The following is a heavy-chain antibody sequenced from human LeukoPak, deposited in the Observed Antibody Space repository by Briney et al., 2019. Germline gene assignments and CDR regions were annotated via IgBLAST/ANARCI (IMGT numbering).Heavy chain of an antibody. CDR3: ARGPDYDSSGYYYD. J-gene: IGHJ4*02. V-gene: IGHV1-69*13. CDR1: GYTLTELS. Sequence: GASVKVSCKVSGYTLTELSMHWVRQAPGQGLEWMGGIIPIFGTANYAQKFQGRVTITADESTSTAYMELSSLRSEDTAVYYCARGPDYDSSGYYYDWGQGTLVTVSS. D-gene: IGHD3-22*01. CDR2: IIPIFGTA.